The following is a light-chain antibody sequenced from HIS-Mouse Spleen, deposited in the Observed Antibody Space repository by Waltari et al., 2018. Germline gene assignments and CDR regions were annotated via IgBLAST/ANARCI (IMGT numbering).Light chain of an antibody. Sequence: EIVLTQSPATLSLSPGERATLSCRASQSVSSYLAWYQQKPGQAPRHLIYDDSNRATGIPARFSGSGSGTDFTLTISSLEPEDFAVYYCQQRSNWPPLTFGGGTKVEIK. J-gene: IGKJ4*01. CDR3: QQRSNWPPLT. CDR1: QSVSSY. V-gene: IGKV3-11*01. CDR2: DDS.